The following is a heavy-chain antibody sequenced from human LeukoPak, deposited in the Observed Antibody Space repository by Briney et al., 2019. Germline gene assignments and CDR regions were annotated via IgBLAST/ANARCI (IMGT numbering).Heavy chain of an antibody. J-gene: IGHJ4*02. CDR1: GSTFSTYW. V-gene: IGHV3-7*01. Sequence: GGSLRLSCAASGSTFSTYWMSWVRQAPGKGLEWVGNIKQDGSDKYYVDSVKGRFTISRDNANNLLFLQMNSLRVEDTSVYYCARGTYITGWYPDYFDSWGQGTLVTVSS. D-gene: IGHD6-19*01. CDR2: IKQDGSDK. CDR3: ARGTYITGWYPDYFDS.